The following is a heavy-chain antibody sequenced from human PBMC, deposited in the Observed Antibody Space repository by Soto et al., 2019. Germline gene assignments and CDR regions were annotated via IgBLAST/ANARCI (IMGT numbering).Heavy chain of an antibody. CDR1: GFSLSNAGLG. CDR3: ARIYCSYGSSRTAGSCYYYGMDV. CDR2: IFSNDEK. V-gene: IGHV2-26*01. Sequence: SGPTLVNPTETLTLTCTVSGFSLSNAGLGVSWIRQPPGKALEWLAHIFSNDEKSYSTSLKSRLTISKDTSKSQVVLTMTNMDPVDTATYYCARIYCSYGSSRTAGSCYYYGMDVWGQGTTVTVSS. J-gene: IGHJ6*02. D-gene: IGHD5-18*01.